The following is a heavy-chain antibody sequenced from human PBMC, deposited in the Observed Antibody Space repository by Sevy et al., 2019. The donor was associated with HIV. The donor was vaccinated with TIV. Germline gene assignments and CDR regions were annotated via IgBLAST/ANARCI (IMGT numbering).Heavy chain of an antibody. Sequence: SETLSLTCAVSGGSISSGGYSWSWIRQPPGKGLEWIGYIYHSGSTYYNPSLKSRVTISVDRYKSQFSLKLSSVTAADTAVYYCASGRGYCISTSCSFDYWGQGTLVTVSS. CDR3: ASGRGYCISTSCSFDY. D-gene: IGHD2-2*01. J-gene: IGHJ4*02. CDR2: IYHSGST. V-gene: IGHV4-30-2*01. CDR1: GGSISSGGYS.